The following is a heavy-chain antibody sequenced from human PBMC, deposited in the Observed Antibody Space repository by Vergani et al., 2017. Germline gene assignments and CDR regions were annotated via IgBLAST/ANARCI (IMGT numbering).Heavy chain of an antibody. CDR2: ISYDGSYK. J-gene: IGHJ4*02. CDR1: GFTFSSYA. V-gene: IGHV3-30*04. D-gene: IGHD3-16*02. CDR3: AKGTKGSYRYAY. Sequence: QVQLVESGGGVVQPGGSLRLSCAASGFTFSSYAMHWVRQAPGKGLEWVAVISYDGSYKYYADSVKGRFTISRDNSKNTLYLQMNSLRAEDTAVYYCAKGTKGSYRYAYWGQGTLVTVSS.